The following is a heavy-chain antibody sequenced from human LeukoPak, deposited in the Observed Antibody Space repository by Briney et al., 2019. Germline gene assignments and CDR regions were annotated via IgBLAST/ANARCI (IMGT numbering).Heavy chain of an antibody. V-gene: IGHV3-30-3*01. CDR1: GFTFSSYA. CDR2: ISYDGSNK. D-gene: IGHD3-22*01. Sequence: GRSLRLSCAASGFTFSSYAMHWVRQAPGKGLEWVAVISYDGSNKYYADSVKGRFTISRDNSKNTLYLQMNSLRAEDTAVYYCARDYGYDSSGYLVYRGQGTLVTVSS. CDR3: ARDYGYDSSGYLVY. J-gene: IGHJ4*02.